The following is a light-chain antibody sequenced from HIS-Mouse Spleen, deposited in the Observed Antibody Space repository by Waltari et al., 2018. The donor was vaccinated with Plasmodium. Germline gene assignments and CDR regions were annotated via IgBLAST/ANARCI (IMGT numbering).Light chain of an antibody. J-gene: IGKJ4*01. CDR2: DAS. Sequence: EIVLTQSPATLSLSPGARATPSCRASQSVSSYLAWYQQKPGQAPRLLIYDASNRATGIPARFSGSGSGTDFTLTISSLEPEDFAVYYCQQRSNWPRVLTFGGGTKVEIK. CDR3: QQRSNWPRVLT. V-gene: IGKV3-11*01. CDR1: QSVSSY.